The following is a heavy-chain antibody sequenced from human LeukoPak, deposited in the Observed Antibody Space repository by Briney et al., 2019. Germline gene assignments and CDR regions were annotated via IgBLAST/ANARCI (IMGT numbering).Heavy chain of an antibody. D-gene: IGHD3-10*01. CDR2: INPNSGGT. CDR3: ARGGWVRGVITRNGLDY. J-gene: IGHJ4*02. V-gene: IGHV1-2*02. Sequence: RASVKVSRKASRYTFIDYYIHWVRQAPGQGLEWMGWINPNSGGTSYAQKFQGRVTMTRDTSISTAYMDLSSLRSDDTAVYYCARGGWVRGVITRNGLDYWGQGTLVTVSS. CDR1: RYTFIDYY.